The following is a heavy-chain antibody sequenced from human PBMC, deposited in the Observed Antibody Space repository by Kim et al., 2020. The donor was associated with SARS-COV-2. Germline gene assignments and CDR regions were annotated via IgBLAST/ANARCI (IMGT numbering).Heavy chain of an antibody. D-gene: IGHD1-26*01. CDR3: ARDPIGSKGLYDY. J-gene: IGHJ4*02. V-gene: IGHV3-11*05. Sequence: GGSLRLSCAASGFTFSDYYMSWIRQAPGKGLEWVSYITTSSSYTNYADSVKGRFTISRDNAKNSLFLQMNSLRDEDTAVYYCARDPIGSKGLYDYWGQGT. CDR1: GFTFSDYY. CDR2: ITTSSSYT.